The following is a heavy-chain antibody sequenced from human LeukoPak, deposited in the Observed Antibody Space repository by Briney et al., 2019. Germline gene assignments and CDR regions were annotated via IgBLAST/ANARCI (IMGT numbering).Heavy chain of an antibody. CDR1: GGSISSYY. CDR3: ARVHYGSGSLYYYYYYMDV. CDR2: IYYSGSI. J-gene: IGHJ6*03. D-gene: IGHD3-10*01. V-gene: IGHV4-59*08. Sequence: SETLSLTCTVSGGSISSYYWSWIRQPPGKGLEWIGYIYYSGSINYNPSLKSRVSISVDTSKNQFSLKLTSVTAADTAVYYCARVHYGSGSLYYYYYYMDVWGKGTTVTISS.